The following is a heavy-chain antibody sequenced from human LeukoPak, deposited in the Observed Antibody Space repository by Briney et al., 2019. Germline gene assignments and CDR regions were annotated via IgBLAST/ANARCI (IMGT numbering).Heavy chain of an antibody. CDR3: ARESYPGGSGWYSGTYYFDY. CDR2: INHSGST. J-gene: IGHJ4*02. Sequence: SETLALTCSVYGRSFSDYYWSWIRQPPGKVLEWIEEINHSGSTNYNPCLKSRVTVSVDTAKIQFSLELSSVTAADTAVYYCARESYPGGSGWYSGTYYFDYWGQGTLVTVSS. D-gene: IGHD6-19*01. CDR1: GRSFSDYY. V-gene: IGHV4-34*01.